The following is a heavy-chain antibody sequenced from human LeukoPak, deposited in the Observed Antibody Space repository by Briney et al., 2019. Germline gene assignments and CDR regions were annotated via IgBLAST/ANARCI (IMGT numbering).Heavy chain of an antibody. J-gene: IGHJ3*02. CDR3: ARGVKRHITMVRGATSDAFDI. V-gene: IGHV1-2*02. Sequence: GASVKVSCKASGYTFTGYYMHWVRQAPGQGLEWMGWINPNSGGTNYAQKFQGRVTMTRDTSISTAYMELSRLRSDDTAVYYCARGVKRHITMVRGATSDAFDIWGQGTMVTVSS. CDR1: GYTFTGYY. CDR2: INPNSGGT. D-gene: IGHD3-10*01.